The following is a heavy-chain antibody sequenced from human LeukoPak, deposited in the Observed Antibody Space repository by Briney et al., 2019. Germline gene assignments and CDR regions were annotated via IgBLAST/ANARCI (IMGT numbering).Heavy chain of an antibody. CDR3: ARDASGYDAHFDY. V-gene: IGHV3-53*01. CDR1: GFTVSSNY. J-gene: IGHJ4*02. D-gene: IGHD5-12*01. Sequence: GGSLRLSCAASGFTVSSNYMSWVRQAPGKGLEWVSVIYSGGNTNYADSVKGRFTISRDNSKNTLYLQMNSLRAEDTAVYYCARDASGYDAHFDYWGQGTLVTVSS. CDR2: IYSGGNT.